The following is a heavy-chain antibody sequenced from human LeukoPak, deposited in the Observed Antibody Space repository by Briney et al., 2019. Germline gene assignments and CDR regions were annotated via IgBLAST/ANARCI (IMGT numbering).Heavy chain of an antibody. CDR3: ASPHYDFWSGYYTFDY. CDR1: GGSISSSSYY. Sequence: KPSETLSLTCTVSGGSISSSSYYWGWIRQPPGKGLGWIGSIYYSGSTYYNPSLKSRVTISVDTSKNQFSLKLSSVTAADTAVYYCASPHYDFWSGYYTFDYWGQGTLVTVSS. V-gene: IGHV4-39*07. CDR2: IYYSGST. J-gene: IGHJ4*02. D-gene: IGHD3-3*01.